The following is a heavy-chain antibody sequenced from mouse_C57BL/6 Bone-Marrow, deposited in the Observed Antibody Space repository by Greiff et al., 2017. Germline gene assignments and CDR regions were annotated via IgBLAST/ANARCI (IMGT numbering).Heavy chain of an antibody. CDR3: AAGDYYGSSYVGFAY. Sequence: QVQLQQSGAELVKPGASVKISCKASGYAFSSYWMNWVKQRPGKGLEWIGQISPGDGDTNYNGKFKGKATLTADKSSSTAYMQLSSLTSEDSAVYFWAAGDYYGSSYVGFAYWGQGTLVTVSA. CDR2: ISPGDGDT. CDR1: GYAFSSYW. D-gene: IGHD1-1*01. V-gene: IGHV1-80*01. J-gene: IGHJ3*01.